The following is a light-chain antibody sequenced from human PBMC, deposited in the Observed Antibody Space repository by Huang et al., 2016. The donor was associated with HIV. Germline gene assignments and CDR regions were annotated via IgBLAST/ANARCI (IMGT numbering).Light chain of an antibody. CDR2: GAS. CDR3: HQYGSSPDT. J-gene: IGKJ2*01. V-gene: IGKV3-20*01. CDR1: QSVSSNN. Sequence: EIVLTQSPGTLSLFPGERATLSCRASQSVSSNNLAWYQQKPGQAPRLLIYGASRGGTDIPDTFSGSGSGTDFTLTISRLEPEDFTVYYCHQYGSSPDTFGQGTKLEIK.